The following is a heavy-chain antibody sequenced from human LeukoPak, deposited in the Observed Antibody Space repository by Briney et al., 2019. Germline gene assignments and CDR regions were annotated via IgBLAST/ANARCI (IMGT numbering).Heavy chain of an antibody. D-gene: IGHD2-15*01. CDR1: GGSFSGYY. CDR2: INHSGST. J-gene: IGHJ4*02. V-gene: IGHV4-34*01. Sequence: PSETLSLTCAVYGGSFSGYYWSWIRQPPGKGLEWIGEINHSGSTNYNPSLKSRVTISVDTSKNQFSLKLSSVTAADTAVYYCARTGWSHYFDYWGQGTLVTVSS. CDR3: ARTGWSHYFDY.